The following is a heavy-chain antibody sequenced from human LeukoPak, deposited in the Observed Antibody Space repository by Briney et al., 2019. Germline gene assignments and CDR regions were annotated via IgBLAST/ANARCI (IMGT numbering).Heavy chain of an antibody. D-gene: IGHD3-10*01. V-gene: IGHV3-30-3*01. CDR1: GFTCSSYA. Sequence: GGSLRLSCAASGFTCSSYAMHWGREAPGKGVERVAVISYDISNKYYSDSVQGRFSISPDNSHNTLYLQITSLRAEDTAVYYCASMGGALETHNNWFDPRGQGTLVTVSS. J-gene: IGHJ5*02. CDR2: ISYDISNK. CDR3: ASMGGALETHNNWFDP.